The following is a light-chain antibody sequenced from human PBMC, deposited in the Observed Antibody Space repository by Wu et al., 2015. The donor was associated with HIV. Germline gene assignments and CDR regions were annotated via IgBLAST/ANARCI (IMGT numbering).Light chain of an antibody. CDR3: QQYNDRPPWT. CDR1: QSVSSN. Sequence: SQSVSSNLAWYQQKPGQAPRLVIYRASTRATGIPARFSGGGSATEFTLTISSVQSEDFAVYYCQQYNDRPPWTFGQGTKVEI. CDR2: RAS. V-gene: IGKV3-15*01. J-gene: IGKJ1*01.